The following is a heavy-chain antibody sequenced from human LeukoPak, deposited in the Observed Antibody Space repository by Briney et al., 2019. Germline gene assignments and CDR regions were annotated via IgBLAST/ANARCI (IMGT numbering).Heavy chain of an antibody. CDR2: MNPNSGNT. D-gene: IGHD3-3*01. CDR1: GYTFTSYG. Sequence: GASVKVSCKASGYTFTSYGISWVRQAPGQGLEWMGWMNPNSGNTGYAQKFQGRVTMTRNTSISTAYMELSSLRSEDTAVYYCARASGVGWFDPWGQGTLVTVSS. J-gene: IGHJ5*02. V-gene: IGHV1-8*02. CDR3: ARASGVGWFDP.